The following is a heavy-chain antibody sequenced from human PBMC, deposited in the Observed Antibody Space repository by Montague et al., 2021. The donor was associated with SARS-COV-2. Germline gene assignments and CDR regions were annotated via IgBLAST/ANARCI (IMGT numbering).Heavy chain of an antibody. CDR1: GGSISSGGYY. J-gene: IGHJ5*02. Sequence: TLSLTCTLSGGSISSGGYYWSWIRQHPGKGLEWIGYIYYSGSTYYNPSLKSRLTLSVDTSQNRFSLKLSSVTAADTAVYYCARARVVVLTTRNWFDPGGQGTLVTVSS. CDR3: ARARVVVLTTRNWFDP. D-gene: IGHD2-2*01. V-gene: IGHV4-31*03. CDR2: IYYSGST.